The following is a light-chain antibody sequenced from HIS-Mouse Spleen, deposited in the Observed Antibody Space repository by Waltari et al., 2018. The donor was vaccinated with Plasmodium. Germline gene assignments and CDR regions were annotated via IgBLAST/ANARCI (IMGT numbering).Light chain of an antibody. CDR1: QSVSSN. Sequence: EIVMTQSPATLSVSPGERATLSCRASQSVSSNLAWYQQKPGQAPRLLIDGASTRATGIPARVSGSGSGTEFTLTISSLQSEDFAVYYCQQYNNWSFTFGPGTKVDIK. J-gene: IGKJ3*01. V-gene: IGKV3-15*01. CDR3: QQYNNWSFT. CDR2: GAS.